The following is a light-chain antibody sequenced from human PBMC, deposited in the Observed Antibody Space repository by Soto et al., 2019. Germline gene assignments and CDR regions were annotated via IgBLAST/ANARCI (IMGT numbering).Light chain of an antibody. J-gene: IGLJ2*01. CDR1: SSNIGNNY. CDR3: GTWDNGLSAVV. V-gene: IGLV1-51*01. CDR2: DNS. Sequence: QSVLTQPPSVSAAPGQMVTISCSGSSSNIGNNYVSWYQQIPGTAPKLLIYDNSKRPSGIPDRFSGSKSGTSATLGITGLQTGDEADYYCGTWDNGLSAVVFGGGTKVTVL.